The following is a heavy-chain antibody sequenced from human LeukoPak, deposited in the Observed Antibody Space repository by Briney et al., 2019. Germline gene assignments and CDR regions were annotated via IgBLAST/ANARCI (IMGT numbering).Heavy chain of an antibody. CDR3: AREDEQQLVVSWFDP. V-gene: IGHV6-1*01. Sequence: TLPLTCPISGYSDSNNRADWNCLTHSPSRALVWLGRTYYRSKWYNDYAVSVKSRITISPDTSKNQFSLQLYSVTTEDTAVYYCAREDEQQLVVSWFDPWGQGNLVTVSS. D-gene: IGHD6-13*01. CDR1: GYSDSNNRAD. J-gene: IGHJ5*02. CDR2: TYYRSKWYN.